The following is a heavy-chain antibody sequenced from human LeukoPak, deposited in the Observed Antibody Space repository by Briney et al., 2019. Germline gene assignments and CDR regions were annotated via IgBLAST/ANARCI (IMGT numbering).Heavy chain of an antibody. CDR2: IYYSGST. J-gene: IGHJ6*03. D-gene: IGHD7-27*01. V-gene: IGHV4-39*01. Sequence: PSETLSLTCTASGGSISSSSYYWGWIRQPPGKGLEWIGSIYYSGSTYYNPSLKSRVTISVDTSKNQFSLKLSSVTAADTAVYYCAAGDDYYYYYMDVWGKGTTVTVSS. CDR3: AAGDDYYYYYMDV. CDR1: GGSISSSSYY.